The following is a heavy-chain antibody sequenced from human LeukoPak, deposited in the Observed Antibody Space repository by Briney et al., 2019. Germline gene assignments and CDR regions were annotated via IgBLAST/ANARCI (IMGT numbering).Heavy chain of an antibody. Sequence: SVKVSCKASGGTFSSYTISWVRQAPGQGLEWMGRIIPMLGIANYAQKFQGRVTITADKSTSTAYMELSSLRSEDTAVYYCASNYYDSSGPDIYFDYWGQGTLVTVSS. CDR1: GGTFSSYT. V-gene: IGHV1-69*02. CDR2: IIPMLGIA. D-gene: IGHD3-22*01. J-gene: IGHJ4*02. CDR3: ASNYYDSSGPDIYFDY.